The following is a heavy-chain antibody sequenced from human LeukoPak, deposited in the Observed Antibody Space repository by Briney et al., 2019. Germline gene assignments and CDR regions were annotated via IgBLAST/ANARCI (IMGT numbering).Heavy chain of an antibody. CDR1: GFTFTNYW. CDR2: ISSSSSYI. CDR3: ARGRDGYSSDPFDY. J-gene: IGHJ4*02. Sequence: PGGSLRLSCAASGFTFTNYWMHWVRQAPGKGLEWVSSISSSSSYIYYADSVRGRFTISRDNAKNSLYLQMNSLRAEDTAVYYCARGRDGYSSDPFDYWGQGTLVTLSS. V-gene: IGHV3-21*01. D-gene: IGHD6-19*01.